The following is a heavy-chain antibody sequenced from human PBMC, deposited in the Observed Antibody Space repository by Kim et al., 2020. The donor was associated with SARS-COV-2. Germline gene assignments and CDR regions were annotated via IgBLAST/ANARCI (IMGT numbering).Heavy chain of an antibody. J-gene: IGHJ4*02. Sequence: GGSLRLSCAASGFTFSSYSMNWVRQAPGKGLEWVGSIRRSSSYIYYADSVKGRFTISRDNAKNSLYLQMNSLRAEDTAVYYCARGDSSGYYYVYWGQGTLVTVSS. CDR1: GFTFSSYS. CDR3: ARGDSSGYYYVY. D-gene: IGHD3-22*01. V-gene: IGHV3-21*01. CDR2: IRRSSSYI.